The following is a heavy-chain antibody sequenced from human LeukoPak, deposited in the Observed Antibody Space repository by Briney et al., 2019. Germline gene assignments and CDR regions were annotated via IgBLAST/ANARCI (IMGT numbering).Heavy chain of an antibody. Sequence: SETLSLTCAVSGYSISSGYYWGWIRQPPGKGLEWIGSIYHSGSTYYNPSLKGRVTISVDTSKNQFSLKLSSVTAADTAVYYCARQGSGWYFDLWGRGTLVTVSS. J-gene: IGHJ2*01. CDR2: IYHSGST. V-gene: IGHV4-38-2*01. CDR3: ARQGSGWYFDL. CDR1: GYSISSGYY.